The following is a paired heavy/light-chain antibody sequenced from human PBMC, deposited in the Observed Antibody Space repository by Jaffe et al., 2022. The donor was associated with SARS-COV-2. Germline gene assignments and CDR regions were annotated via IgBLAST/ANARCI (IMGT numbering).Light chain of an antibody. V-gene: IGLV2-14*01. CDR3: SSYRSHNTPIV. CDR1: ISDVGNYNY. CDR2: EVI. Sequence: QSALTQPASVSGSPGQSITISCTGSISDVGNYNYVSWYQQHPGKAPKLMIYEVINRPSGIPNRFSGSKSGNTASLTISGLQAEDEADYYCSSYRSHNTPIVFGGGTKLTVL. J-gene: IGLJ2*01.
Heavy chain of an antibody. D-gene: IGHD2-8*01. Sequence: EVQLVQSGAEVKKPGESLRISCKGSGYSFTNYWIAWVRQMPGKGLEWMGLIDPADSGTRYSPSFQGQVTISADKSISTAYLQWSSLKASDTAMYFCARGGNSYGVFYYYGLDVWGQGTTVTVSS. V-gene: IGHV5-51*01. CDR2: IDPADSGT. CDR1: GYSFTNYW. J-gene: IGHJ6*02. CDR3: ARGGNSYGVFYYYGLDV.